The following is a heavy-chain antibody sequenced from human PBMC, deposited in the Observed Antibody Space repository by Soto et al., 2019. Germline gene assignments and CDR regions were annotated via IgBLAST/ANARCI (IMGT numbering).Heavy chain of an antibody. J-gene: IGHJ6*02. CDR2: IKQNGTEK. CDR3: AREKWLQFYFYYGLDV. CDR1: GFSFSSYR. Sequence: EVQLVESGGGLVQPGGSLRLSCLTSGFSFSSYRMSWVRQAPGKGLEWVANIKQNGTEKFYVDSVKGRFTISRDNAKNSLYLEMNSLSAEDTAVYYCAREKWLQFYFYYGLDVWGQGTTVTVSS. D-gene: IGHD4-4*01. V-gene: IGHV3-7*01.